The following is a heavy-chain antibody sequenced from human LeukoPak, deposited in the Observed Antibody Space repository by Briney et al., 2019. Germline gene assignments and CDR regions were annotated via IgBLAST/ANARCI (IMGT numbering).Heavy chain of an antibody. D-gene: IGHD6-13*01. Sequence: VASVKVSCQASGYTFTGYYMHWVRQAPGQGLEWMGWINPNSGGTNYAQKFQGRVTMTRDTSISTAYMELSRLRSDDTAVYYCARDISSTSSWYHFDYWGQGTLVTVSS. V-gene: IGHV1-2*02. CDR1: GYTFTGYY. J-gene: IGHJ4*02. CDR3: ARDISSTSSWYHFDY. CDR2: INPNSGGT.